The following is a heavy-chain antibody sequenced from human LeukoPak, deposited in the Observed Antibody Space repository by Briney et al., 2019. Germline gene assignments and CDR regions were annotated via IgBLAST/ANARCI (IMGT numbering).Heavy chain of an antibody. V-gene: IGHV3-23*01. D-gene: IGHD1-26*01. J-gene: IGHJ4*02. CDR2: ISGSDGST. CDR1: GFTFSNYA. Sequence: PGGSLRLSCAASGFTFSNYAMSWVRQAPGKGLEWVSVISGSDGSTYYADSVKGRFTISRDNSKNTLYLQMNSLRAEDTAVYYCATGSIGSYWGQGTLVTVSS. CDR3: ATGSIGSY.